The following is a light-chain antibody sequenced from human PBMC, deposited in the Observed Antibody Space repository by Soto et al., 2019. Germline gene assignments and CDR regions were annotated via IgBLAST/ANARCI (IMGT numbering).Light chain of an antibody. V-gene: IGLV2-23*02. CDR1: SSDVGSYNF. Sequence: QSALTQPASVSGSPGQSITISCTGTSSDVGSYNFVSWNQQHPGKAPKLMIYEVSKRPSGVSNRFSGSKSGNTASLTISGLQAEDEADYYCCSYAGSSTLVFGGGTKLTVL. CDR2: EVS. J-gene: IGLJ2*01. CDR3: CSYAGSSTLV.